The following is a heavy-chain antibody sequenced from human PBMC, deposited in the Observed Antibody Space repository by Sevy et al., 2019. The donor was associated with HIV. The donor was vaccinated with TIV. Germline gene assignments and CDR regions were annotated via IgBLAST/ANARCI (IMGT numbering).Heavy chain of an antibody. V-gene: IGHV6-1*01. CDR3: TRGAHALDY. CDR2: TYYRSKWYT. Sequence: KQSQTLSLTCVISGDSVSSNRAAWNWIRQSPSRGLEWLGRTYYRSKWYTDYAVSVKSPITINPDTSKNQVSLQLNSVTPEDTAVYYCTRGAHALDYWGQGTLVTVSS. J-gene: IGHJ4*02. CDR1: GDSVSSNRAA.